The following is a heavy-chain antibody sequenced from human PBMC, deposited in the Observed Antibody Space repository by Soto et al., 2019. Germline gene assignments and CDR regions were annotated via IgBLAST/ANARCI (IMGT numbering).Heavy chain of an antibody. Sequence: PGGSLRLSCAASGFTFSNAWMSWVRQAPGKGLEWVGRIKSKTDGGTTDYAAPVKGRFTISRDDSKNTLYLQMNSLKTEDTAVYYCTTAHYGDYPYYYYYGMDVWGQGTTVTVSS. V-gene: IGHV3-15*01. J-gene: IGHJ6*02. D-gene: IGHD4-17*01. CDR2: IKSKTDGGTT. CDR3: TTAHYGDYPYYYYYGMDV. CDR1: GFTFSNAW.